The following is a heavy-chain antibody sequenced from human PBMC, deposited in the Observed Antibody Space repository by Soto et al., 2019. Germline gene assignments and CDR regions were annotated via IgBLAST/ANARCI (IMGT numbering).Heavy chain of an antibody. D-gene: IGHD6-13*01. V-gene: IGHV1-69*06. Sequence: ASVKVSCKASGGTFSSYAISWVRQAPGQGLEWMGGIIPIFGTANYAQKFQGRVTITADKSTSTAYMELSSLRSEDTAVYYCARGKHYRSSWNNWFDTWGQGTLVTVS. CDR3: ARGKHYRSSWNNWFDT. J-gene: IGHJ5*02. CDR1: GGTFSSYA. CDR2: IIPIFGTA.